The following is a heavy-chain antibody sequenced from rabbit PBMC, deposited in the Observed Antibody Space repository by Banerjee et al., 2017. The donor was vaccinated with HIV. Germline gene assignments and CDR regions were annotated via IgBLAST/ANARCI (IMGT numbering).Heavy chain of an antibody. D-gene: IGHD8-1*01. CDR3: ARTGSGDYNDL. CDR2: IYHDSSSGST. Sequence: QEQLEESGGDLVQPEGSLTLTCTASGFSFSSSYYMCWVRQAPGKGLELIACIYHDSSSGSTYYASWVNDQFTLSRENAQNTLYLQLNSLTAADTATYFCARTGSGDYNDLWGPGTLVTVS. CDR1: GFSFSSSYY. V-gene: IGHV1S45*01. J-gene: IGHJ6*01.